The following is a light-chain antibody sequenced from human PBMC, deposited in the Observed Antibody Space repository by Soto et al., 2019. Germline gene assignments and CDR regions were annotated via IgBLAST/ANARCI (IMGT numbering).Light chain of an antibody. J-gene: IGKJ2*01. V-gene: IGKV1-5*01. Sequence: DIQMTQSPSTLSASVGDRVTITCRASQRISSWLAWYQQKPGKAPKLLIYDASSLESGVPSRFSGSRSGTEFPLTISSLQPDDFATYYCQQYNSYSPGYTFGQGTKLEIK. CDR1: QRISSW. CDR3: QQYNSYSPGYT. CDR2: DAS.